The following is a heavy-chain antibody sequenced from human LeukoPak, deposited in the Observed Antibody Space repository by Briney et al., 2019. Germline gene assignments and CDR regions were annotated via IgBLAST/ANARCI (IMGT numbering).Heavy chain of an antibody. CDR3: AKDQQLWYYYGMDV. D-gene: IGHD5-18*01. CDR1: GCTASSYG. V-gene: IGHV3-30*18. CDR2: ISSDGSNN. Sequence: GGSLRLSYAPSGCTASSYGTHWVSQAPGKGREWGAVISSDGSNNYYAASVKGRFTISRDTSKNTLYLQMNSRRAEDTAVYYCAKDQQLWYYYGMDVWGQGTTVTVSS. J-gene: IGHJ6*02.